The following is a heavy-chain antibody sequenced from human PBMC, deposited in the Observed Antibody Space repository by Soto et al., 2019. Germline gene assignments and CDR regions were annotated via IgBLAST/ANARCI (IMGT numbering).Heavy chain of an antibody. Sequence: EMQLLESGGGLGQPGGSLRLSCAASGFTFSSYAMSWVRQAPGKGLEWVSGIIGSGGSTYYADSVKGRFTISRDNSKNTLYLQMSSLRAEDTAVYYCAKEVRYYYYYMDVWGKGTTVTVSS. V-gene: IGHV3-23*01. CDR1: GFTFSSYA. J-gene: IGHJ6*03. CDR3: AKEVRYYYYYMDV. CDR2: IIGSGGST.